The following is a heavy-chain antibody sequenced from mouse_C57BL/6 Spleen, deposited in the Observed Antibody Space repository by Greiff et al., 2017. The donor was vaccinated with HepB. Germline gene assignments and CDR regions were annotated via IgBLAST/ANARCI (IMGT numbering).Heavy chain of an antibody. Sequence: QVQLQQPGAELVKPGASVKMSCKASGYTFTSYWITWVKQRPGQGLEWIGDIYPGSGSTTYNEKFKRKATLTVDTSSSTAYMQLSSLTSEDSAVYYCARYGIYYDYPYAMDYWGQGTSVTVSS. V-gene: IGHV1-55*01. CDR3: ARYGIYYDYPYAMDY. CDR1: GYTFTSYW. J-gene: IGHJ4*01. CDR2: IYPGSGST. D-gene: IGHD2-4*01.